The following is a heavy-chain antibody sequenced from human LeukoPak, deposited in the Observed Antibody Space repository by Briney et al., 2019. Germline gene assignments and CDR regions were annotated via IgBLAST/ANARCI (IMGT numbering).Heavy chain of an antibody. CDR2: VRWNSETK. CDR3: AKSRLATLSYWYFDL. V-gene: IGHV3-9*01. D-gene: IGHD6-25*01. J-gene: IGHJ2*01. CDR1: GFTFDDYA. Sequence: SGGSLRLSCAASGFTFDDYAMQWVRQAPGKGLEWVSGVRWNSETKAYADSVKGRFTISRDNAKNSLYLQMDSLRPEDTALYFCAKSRLATLSYWYFDLWGRGALVIVSS.